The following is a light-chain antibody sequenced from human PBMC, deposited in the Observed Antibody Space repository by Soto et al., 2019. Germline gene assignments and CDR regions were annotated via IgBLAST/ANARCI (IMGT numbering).Light chain of an antibody. J-gene: IGLJ1*01. CDR2: DVT. Sequence: QSVLTQPASVSGSPGRSITISCTGTSSDVGGYNYVSWYQHHPGKAPKLIIYDVTSRPSGVSIRFSGSKSDNTASLTISGLQPEDEADYHCSSYTTSNTRQIVFGTGTKVTVL. V-gene: IGLV2-14*03. CDR1: SSDVGGYNY. CDR3: SSYTTSNTRQIV.